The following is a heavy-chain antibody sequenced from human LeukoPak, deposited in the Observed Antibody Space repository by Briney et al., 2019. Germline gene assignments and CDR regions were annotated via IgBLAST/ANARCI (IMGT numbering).Heavy chain of an antibody. V-gene: IGHV1-18*01. CDR3: AREGLYYDSSGYYSDY. Sequence: ASVQVSCKASGYTFTSYGISWVRQAPGQGLEWMGWISAYNGNTNYAQKLQGRVTMTTDTSTSTAYMELRSLRSDDTAVYYCAREGLYYDSSGYYSDYWGQGTLVTVSS. J-gene: IGHJ4*02. CDR2: ISAYNGNT. CDR1: GYTFTSYG. D-gene: IGHD3-22*01.